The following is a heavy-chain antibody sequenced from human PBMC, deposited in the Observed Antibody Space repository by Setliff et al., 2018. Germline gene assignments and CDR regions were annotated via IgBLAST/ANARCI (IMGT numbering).Heavy chain of an antibody. J-gene: IGHJ6*02. CDR3: ARAERGYFDWLSYPRNHYYYYYGMDV. D-gene: IGHD3-9*01. CDR2: IIPILGIA. CDR1: GGTFSSYA. V-gene: IGHV1-69*10. Sequence: GASVKVSCKASGGTFSSYAISWVRQAPGQGLEWMGGIIPILGIANYAQKFQGRVTITADKSTSTAYMELSSLRSEDTAVYYCARAERGYFDWLSYPRNHYYYYYGMDVWGQGTTVTVSS.